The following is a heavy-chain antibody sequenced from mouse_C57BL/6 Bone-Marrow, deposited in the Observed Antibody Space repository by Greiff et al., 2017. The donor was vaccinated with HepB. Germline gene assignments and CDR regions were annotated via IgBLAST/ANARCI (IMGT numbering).Heavy chain of an antibody. CDR3: ARGHDYYGSSRAYAMDY. J-gene: IGHJ4*01. D-gene: IGHD1-1*01. V-gene: IGHV3-6*01. CDR2: ISYDGSN. CDR1: GYSITSGYY. Sequence: EVKLQESGPGLVKPSQSLSLTCSVTGYSITSGYYWNWIRQFPGNKLEWMGYISYDGSNNYNPSLKNRISITRDTSKNQFFLKLNSVTTEDTATYYCARGHDYYGSSRAYAMDYWGQGTSVTVSS.